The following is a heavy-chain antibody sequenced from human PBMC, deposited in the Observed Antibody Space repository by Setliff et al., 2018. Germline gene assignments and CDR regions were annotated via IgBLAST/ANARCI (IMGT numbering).Heavy chain of an antibody. CDR2: VYYSGST. CDR1: GGSISSYY. CDR3: ARGVPYYNFWSGYYGPLHYFDY. Sequence: KTSETLSLTYTVSGGSISSYYWSWIRQPPGKRLEWIGYVYYSGSTNYNPSLESRVTISVDTSKNQFPLKLSSVTAADTAVYYCARGVPYYNFWSGYYGPLHYFDYWGQGTLVTVSS. V-gene: IGHV4-59*01. J-gene: IGHJ4*02. D-gene: IGHD3-3*01.